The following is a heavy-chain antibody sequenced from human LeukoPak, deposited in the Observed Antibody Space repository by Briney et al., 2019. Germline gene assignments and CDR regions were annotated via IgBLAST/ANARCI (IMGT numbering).Heavy chain of an antibody. CDR3: AXXXXXXXXXDP. CDR2: IIPIFGTA. J-gene: IGHJ5*02. Sequence: SVKVSCKASGGTFSSYAISWVRQAPGQGLEWMGRIIPIFGTANYAQKFQGRVTITTDESTSTAYMELSSLRSEDTAVYYCAXXXXXXXXXDPXGXXXLVTVSS. V-gene: IGHV1-69*05. CDR1: GGTFSSYA.